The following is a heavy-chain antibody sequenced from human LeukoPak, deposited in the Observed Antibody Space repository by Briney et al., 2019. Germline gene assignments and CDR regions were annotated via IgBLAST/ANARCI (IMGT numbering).Heavy chain of an antibody. CDR3: ARVDGSGSYYKGLDY. J-gene: IGHJ4*02. Sequence: ASVNVSCQASGYTFTGYYMHWLRQAPGQGRAWMGWINSNSGGTNYAQKFQGRVTMTRDTSISTAYMELSRLRSDDTAVYYYARVDGSGSYYKGLDYWGQGTLVTVSS. CDR2: INSNSGGT. D-gene: IGHD3-10*01. V-gene: IGHV1-2*02. CDR1: GYTFTGYY.